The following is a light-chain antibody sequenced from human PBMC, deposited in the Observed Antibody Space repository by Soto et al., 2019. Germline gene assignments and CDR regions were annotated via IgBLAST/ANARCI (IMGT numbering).Light chain of an antibody. J-gene: IGLJ3*02. CDR2: DNS. V-gene: IGLV1-51*01. CDR1: SSSIGSNS. Sequence: QSVLTQPPSMSAAAGQKVTISCSGTSSSIGSNSVSRYQHLPGTAPKLLIFDNSQRPSGIPDRFSGSKSGTSATLGITGLQTGDEADYYCGTWDSSLNPTWVFGGGTKLTVL. CDR3: GTWDSSLNPTWV.